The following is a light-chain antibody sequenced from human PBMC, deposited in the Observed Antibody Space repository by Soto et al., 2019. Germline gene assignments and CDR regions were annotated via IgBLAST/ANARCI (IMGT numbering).Light chain of an antibody. J-gene: IGKJ1*01. CDR3: LQDYNYPWT. CDR1: QGIRND. Sequence: AIQMTQSPSSLSASVGDRVTITCRASQGIRNDLGWYQQKPGKAPKLLIYAACSLQSGVPSRFSGSGSGTDFTLTISSLQHEDFATYYCLQDYNYPWTVGQGTKVEIK. CDR2: AAC. V-gene: IGKV1-6*01.